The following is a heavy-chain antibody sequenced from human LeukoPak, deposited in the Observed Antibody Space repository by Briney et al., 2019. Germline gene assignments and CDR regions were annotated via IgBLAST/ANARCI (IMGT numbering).Heavy chain of an antibody. J-gene: IGHJ4*02. D-gene: IGHD4-11*01. CDR1: GFSLSTSGVG. Sequence: SGPTLVNPTQTLTLTCTFSGFSLSTSGVGVGWVRQPPGKALEGLALIYWDDDKRYNSSLKSRLTITKDTSKNQVVLTMTNVDPADTATYYCVHRRIYSPFDYWGQGALVTVSS. V-gene: IGHV2-5*02. CDR2: IYWDDDK. CDR3: VHRRIYSPFDY.